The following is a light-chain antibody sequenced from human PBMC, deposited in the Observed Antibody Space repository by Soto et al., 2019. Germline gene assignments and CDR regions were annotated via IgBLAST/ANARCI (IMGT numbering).Light chain of an antibody. CDR1: SSDVGGYNY. Sequence: VLTQPASVSGSPGQSITISCTGTSSDVGGYNYVSWYQQHPGKAPKLMIYEVSNRPSGVSNRFSGSKSGNTASLTISGLQAEDEADYYCSSYTTRSTPPYVFGTGTKGTVL. CDR3: SSYTTRSTPPYV. J-gene: IGLJ1*01. V-gene: IGLV2-14*03. CDR2: EVS.